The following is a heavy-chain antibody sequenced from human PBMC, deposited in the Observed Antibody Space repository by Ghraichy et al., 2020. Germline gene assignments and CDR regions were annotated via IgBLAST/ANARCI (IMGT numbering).Heavy chain of an antibody. CDR2: INHSGST. CDR3: ASRLGEMATIVGGWYYFDY. D-gene: IGHD5-24*01. Sequence: SETLSLTCAVYGGSFSGYYWSWIRQPPGKGLEWIGEINHSGSTNYNPSLKSRVTISVDTSKNQFSLKLSSVTAADTAVYYCASRLGEMATIVGGWYYFDYWGQGTLVTVSS. J-gene: IGHJ4*02. CDR1: GGSFSGYY. V-gene: IGHV4-34*01.